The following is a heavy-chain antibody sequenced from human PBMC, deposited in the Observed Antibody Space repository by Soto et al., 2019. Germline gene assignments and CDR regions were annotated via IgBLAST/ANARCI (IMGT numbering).Heavy chain of an antibody. Sequence: QLVESGGGSVQPGRSLRLSCAPSGFTFSSYEMNWVRQAPGKGLEWVSYISVSGTMRFYADAVKGRFTISRDNTKKILYLQMNSLRAEDTALYYCATAGLTGTVWGQGTTATVSS. J-gene: IGHJ6*02. CDR1: GFTFSSYE. CDR3: ATAGLTGTV. V-gene: IGHV3-48*03. CDR2: ISVSGTMR. D-gene: IGHD3-9*01.